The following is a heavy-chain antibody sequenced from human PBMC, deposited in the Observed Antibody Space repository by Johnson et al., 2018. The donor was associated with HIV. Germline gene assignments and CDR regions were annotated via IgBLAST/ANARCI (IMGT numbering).Heavy chain of an antibody. CDR2: IWYDGSIQ. CDR1: GFTFSSYG. Sequence: VQLVESGGGVVQPGRSLRLSCAASGFTFSSYGMHWVRQAPGKGLEWVALIWYDGSIQYYVDSVMGRFTISRDNAKNSLFLQMNSLRTEDTAMYYCASAELATMDNAFGIWGRGTMVTVSS. D-gene: IGHD1-14*01. V-gene: IGHV3-33*03. CDR3: ASAELATMDNAFGI. J-gene: IGHJ3*02.